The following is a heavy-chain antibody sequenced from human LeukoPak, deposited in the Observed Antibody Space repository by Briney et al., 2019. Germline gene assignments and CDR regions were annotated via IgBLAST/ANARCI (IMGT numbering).Heavy chain of an antibody. CDR3: AREDGDYVKDC. D-gene: IGHD4-17*01. CDR1: GYSISSGYY. V-gene: IGHV4-38-2*02. J-gene: IGHJ4*02. CDR2: IYDGGNP. Sequence: SSETLSLTCAVSGYSISSGYYWGWIRQPSGKGLEWIGSIYDGGNPYYNPSPKSRVTISVDRSKNQFSLKLNSVTAADTAVYYCAREDGDYVKDCWGQGTLVTVSS.